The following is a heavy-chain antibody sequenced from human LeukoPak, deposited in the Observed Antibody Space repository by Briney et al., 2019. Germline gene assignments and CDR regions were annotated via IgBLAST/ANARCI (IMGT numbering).Heavy chain of an antibody. Sequence: GRSLRLSCAASGFTFSSYGMHWVRQAPGKGLEWVAVIWYDGSNKYYADSVKGRFTISRDNSKNTLYLQMNSLRAEDTAVYYRARAGLDYYDSSGSWFDPWGQGTLVTVSS. CDR1: GFTFSSYG. J-gene: IGHJ5*02. CDR3: ARAGLDYYDSSGSWFDP. V-gene: IGHV3-33*01. CDR2: IWYDGSNK. D-gene: IGHD3-22*01.